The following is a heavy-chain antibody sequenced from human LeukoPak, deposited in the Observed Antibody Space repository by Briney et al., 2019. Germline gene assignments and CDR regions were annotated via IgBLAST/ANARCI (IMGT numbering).Heavy chain of an antibody. CDR3: ARGLLWFGEPTDDAFDI. Sequence: RSDTLSLICSVWSDFISSYYWRGIREPRGRGREGLGYIYYSGSTNFHPSLKGRVPISVDTSKEHFSLKLSSVTAADTAVYYCARGLLWFGEPTDDAFDIWGQGTMVTVSS. V-gene: IGHV4-59*07. D-gene: IGHD3-10*01. CDR2: IYYSGST. J-gene: IGHJ3*02. CDR1: SDFISSYY.